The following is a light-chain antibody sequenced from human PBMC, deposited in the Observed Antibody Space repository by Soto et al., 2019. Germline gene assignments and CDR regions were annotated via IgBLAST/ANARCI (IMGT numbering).Light chain of an antibody. Sequence: QSALTQPASVSGSPGQSITISCTGTSSDVGSYNLVSWYQQHPGKAPKLMIYEGSKRPSGVSNRFSGSKSGNTASLTISGLQAEDESDYCCCSYAGSSTLLFGGGTKVTVL. CDR1: SSDVGSYNL. J-gene: IGLJ2*01. CDR3: CSYAGSSTLL. V-gene: IGLV2-23*03. CDR2: EGS.